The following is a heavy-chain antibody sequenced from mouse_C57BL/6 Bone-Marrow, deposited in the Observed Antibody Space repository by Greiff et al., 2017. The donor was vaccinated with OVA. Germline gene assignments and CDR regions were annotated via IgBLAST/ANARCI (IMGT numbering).Heavy chain of an antibody. D-gene: IGHD2-1*01. Sequence: VKLMESGAELARPGASVKLSCKASGYTFTSYGISWVKQRTGQGLEWIGEIYPRSGNTYYNEKFKGKATLTADKSSSTAYMELRSLTSEDSAVYFCARRSVTTFPYAMDYWGQGTSVTVSS. V-gene: IGHV1-81*01. CDR3: ARRSVTTFPYAMDY. CDR1: GYTFTSYG. J-gene: IGHJ4*01. CDR2: IYPRSGNT.